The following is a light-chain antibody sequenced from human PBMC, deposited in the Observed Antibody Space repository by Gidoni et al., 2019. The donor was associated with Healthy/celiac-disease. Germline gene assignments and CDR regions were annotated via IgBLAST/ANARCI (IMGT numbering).Light chain of an antibody. CDR3: QKYNSALT. V-gene: IGKV1-27*01. J-gene: IGKJ4*01. CDR2: AAS. CDR1: QGISSY. Sequence: DIQMTKSPSSLSASVGDRVTITCRASQGISSYLAWYQQKPGKVPKLLIYAASTLQSGVPSRFSGSGSGTDFTLTLSSLQPEDVATYYCQKYNSALTFGGGTKVEIK.